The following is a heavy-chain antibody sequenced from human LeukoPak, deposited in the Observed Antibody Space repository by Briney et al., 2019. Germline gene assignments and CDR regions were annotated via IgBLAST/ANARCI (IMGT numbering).Heavy chain of an antibody. V-gene: IGHV5-51*01. D-gene: IGHD1-7*01. J-gene: IGHJ6*02. CDR1: GYSFTNYW. CDR3: ARQNFGDV. Sequence: GESLKISCKGSGYSFTNYWIGWGRQMPGKGLEWMGIIYPGDSDTRYSPSFQGKVTISADKSISTAYLQWSSLRAADTAIYYCARQNFGDVWGQGTTVTVSS. CDR2: IYPGDSDT.